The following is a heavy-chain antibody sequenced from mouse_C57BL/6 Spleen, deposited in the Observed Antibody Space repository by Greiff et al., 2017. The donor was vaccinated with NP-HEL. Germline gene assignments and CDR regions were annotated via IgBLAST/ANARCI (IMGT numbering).Heavy chain of an antibody. CDR2: IYPGDGDT. CDR3: ARWHDRGAMDY. D-gene: IGHD2-3*01. CDR1: GYAFSSYW. J-gene: IGHJ4*01. V-gene: IGHV1-80*01. Sequence: QVQLQQSGAELVKPGASVKISCKASGYAFSSYWMNWVKQRPGKGLEWIGQIYPGDGDTNYNGKFKGKATLTADKSSSTAYMQLSSLTSEDSAVYFCARWHDRGAMDYWGQGTSVTVSS.